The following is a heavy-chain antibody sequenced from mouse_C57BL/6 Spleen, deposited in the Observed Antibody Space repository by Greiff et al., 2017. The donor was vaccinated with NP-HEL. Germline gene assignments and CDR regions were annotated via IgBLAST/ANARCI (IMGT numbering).Heavy chain of an antibody. CDR3: ARTHYGSSPYWYFDV. CDR1: GYTFTDYN. D-gene: IGHD1-1*01. CDR2: INPNNGGT. V-gene: IGHV1-22*01. Sequence: EVQLQQSGPELVKPGASVKMSCKASGYTFTDYNMHWVKQSHGKSLEWIGYINPNNGGTSYNQKFKGKATLTVNKSSSTAYMELRSLTSEDSAVYYCARTHYGSSPYWYFDVWGTGTTVTVSS. J-gene: IGHJ1*03.